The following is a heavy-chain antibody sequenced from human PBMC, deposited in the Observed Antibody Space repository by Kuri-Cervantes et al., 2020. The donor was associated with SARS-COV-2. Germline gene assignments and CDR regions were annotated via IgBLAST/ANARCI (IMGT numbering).Heavy chain of an antibody. J-gene: IGHJ5*02. CDR1: GYTLTELF. Sequence: ASVKVSCKVSGYTLTELFMHWVRQAPGKGLEWMGGFDPEDGETIYAQKFQGRVTMTEDTSTDTAYMELSSLRSEDTAVYYCATEPPRRAAAGTGWFWFDPWGQGTLVTVSS. CDR2: FDPEDGET. D-gene: IGHD6-13*01. CDR3: ATEPPRRAAAGTGWFWFDP. V-gene: IGHV1-24*01.